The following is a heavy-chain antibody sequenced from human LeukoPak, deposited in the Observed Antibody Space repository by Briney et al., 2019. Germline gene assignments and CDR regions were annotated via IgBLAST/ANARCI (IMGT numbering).Heavy chain of an antibody. J-gene: IGHJ3*02. D-gene: IGHD2-2*02. CDR1: GYTFTSYY. CDR2: INPSGGST. CDR3: ARVPYTDAFDI. Sequence: GASVKVSCKASGYTFTSYYMHWVRQAPGQGLEWMGIINPSGGSTSYAQKFQGRVTMTRDTSISTAYMELSRLRSDDTAVYYCARVPYTDAFDIWGQGTMVTVSS. V-gene: IGHV1-46*01.